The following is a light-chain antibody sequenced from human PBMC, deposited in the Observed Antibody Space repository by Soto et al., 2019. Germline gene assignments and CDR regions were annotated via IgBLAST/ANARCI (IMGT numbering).Light chain of an antibody. V-gene: IGLV2-14*01. J-gene: IGLJ1*01. CDR2: EVS. Sequence: QSALAQPASVSLSPGQSITISCTGTSSDVGGYNYVSWYQLHPGKAPKLIIYEVSHRPSGASNHFSGYKSGNTASLTISGLQAEDEADYYCSSYTSTSTPCVFGTGTKVTVL. CDR1: SSDVGGYNY. CDR3: SSYTSTSTPCV.